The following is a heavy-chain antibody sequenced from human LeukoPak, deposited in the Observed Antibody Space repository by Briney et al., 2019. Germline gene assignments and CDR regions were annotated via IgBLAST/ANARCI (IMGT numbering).Heavy chain of an antibody. V-gene: IGHV4-39*01. D-gene: IGHD5-12*01. Sequence: SETLSLTCTVSGDSISSSSYCWDWIRQPPGKGLEWIGNIYNSANTHYNPSLKTRITMSVDTSKNLFSLKLNSVTAADTGIYYCARHSRSAYTGYENAFDIWGQGTMVTVSS. CDR1: GDSISSSSYC. CDR2: IYNSANT. CDR3: ARHSRSAYTGYENAFDI. J-gene: IGHJ3*02.